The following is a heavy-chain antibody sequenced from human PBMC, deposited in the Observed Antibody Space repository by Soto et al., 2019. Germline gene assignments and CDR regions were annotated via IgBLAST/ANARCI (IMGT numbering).Heavy chain of an antibody. CDR1: GFTFTNYW. CDR3: GTVFEK. J-gene: IGHJ3*02. CDR2: IDNHGDGT. Sequence: EVQVVESGGGLVQPGGSLRLSCAASGFTFTNYWMHWVRQVPGEELVWVSRIDNHGDGTRYTDFVKGRFTISRDNAKNTLYVQMNSLIVEDTAIYYCGTVFEKWGQGTMVTVSS. V-gene: IGHV3-74*01.